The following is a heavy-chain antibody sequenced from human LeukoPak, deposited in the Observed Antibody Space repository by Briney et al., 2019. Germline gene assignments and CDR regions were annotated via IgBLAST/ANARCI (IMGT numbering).Heavy chain of an antibody. Sequence: SETLSLTCAVYGGSFSGYYWSWIRQPPGKGLEWIGEINHSGSTNYNPSLKSRVTISVDTSKNQFSLKLSSVTAADTAVYYCARFRYCSSTSCYPAYYYYGMDVWGQGTTVTVSS. CDR1: GGSFSGYY. CDR2: INHSGST. D-gene: IGHD2-2*01. V-gene: IGHV4-34*01. J-gene: IGHJ6*02. CDR3: ARFRYCSSTSCYPAYYYYGMDV.